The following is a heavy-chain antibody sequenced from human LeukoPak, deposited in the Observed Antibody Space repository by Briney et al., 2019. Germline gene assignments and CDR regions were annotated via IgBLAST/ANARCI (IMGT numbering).Heavy chain of an antibody. J-gene: IGHJ5*02. Sequence: PGGSLRLSCAASGFTFSSYSMNWVRQAPGKGLEWVSYISSSSSTIYYADSVKGRFTISRDNAKNSLYLQMNSLRAEDTAVYYCAREVYLDPWGQGTLVTVSS. CDR2: ISSSSSTI. CDR1: GFTFSSYS. D-gene: IGHD1-20*01. V-gene: IGHV3-48*01. CDR3: AREVYLDP.